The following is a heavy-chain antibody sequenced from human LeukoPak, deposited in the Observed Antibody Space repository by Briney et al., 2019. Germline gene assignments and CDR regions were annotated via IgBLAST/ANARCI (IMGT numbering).Heavy chain of an antibody. CDR1: GYTFTSYG. J-gene: IGHJ4*02. CDR3: ARSRIVVVPAAIHRPPFDY. CDR2: ISAYNGNT. D-gene: IGHD2-2*02. V-gene: IGHV1-18*01. Sequence: ASVKVSCKASGYTFTSYGISWVRQAPGQGLEWMGWISAYNGNTNYAQKLQGRVTMTTDTSTSTAYMELRSLRSDDTAVYYCARSRIVVVPAAIHRPPFDYWGQGTLVTVSS.